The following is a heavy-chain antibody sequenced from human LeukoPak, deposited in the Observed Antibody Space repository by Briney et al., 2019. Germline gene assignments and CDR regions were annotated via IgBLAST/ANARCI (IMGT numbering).Heavy chain of an antibody. Sequence: SQTLSLTCAISGDSVSSNSAAWNWIRQSPSRGLEWLGRTYYRSKWYNDYPVSVKSRITINPDASKNQFSLQLNSVTPEDTAVYFCARATTMGAYYFDYWDQGTLVTVSS. CDR2: TYYRSKWYN. D-gene: IGHD5-18*01. J-gene: IGHJ4*02. CDR3: ARATTMGAYYFDY. V-gene: IGHV6-1*01. CDR1: GDSVSSNSAA.